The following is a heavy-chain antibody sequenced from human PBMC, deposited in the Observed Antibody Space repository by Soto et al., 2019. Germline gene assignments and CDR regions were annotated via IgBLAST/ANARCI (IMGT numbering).Heavy chain of an antibody. Sequence: ASVKVSCKASGYTFTSYGISWVRQAPGQGLEWMGWSSAYSGNTNYAQKLQGRVTMTTDTSTSTAYMELRSLRSDDTAVYYCAAGYCSGGSCYPLYYYGMDVWGQGTTVTVSS. CDR3: AAGYCSGGSCYPLYYYGMDV. CDR1: GYTFTSYG. V-gene: IGHV1-18*01. D-gene: IGHD2-15*01. CDR2: SSAYSGNT. J-gene: IGHJ6*02.